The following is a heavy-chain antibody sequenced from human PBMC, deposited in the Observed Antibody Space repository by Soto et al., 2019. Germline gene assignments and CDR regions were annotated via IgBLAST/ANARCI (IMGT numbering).Heavy chain of an antibody. V-gene: IGHV3-33*01. CDR2: IWFDGSDA. J-gene: IGHJ6*02. CDR1: GFAFSGYG. Sequence: AGGSLRLSCAASGFAFSGYGMHWVRQAPGKGLEWVAFIWFDGSDALYSDSVKGRFTISRDNSKNTLFLQLNSLRGDDTAVYYCAREGYCSGGGCSGGMDVWCQGTTVTVSS. CDR3: AREGYCSGGGCSGGMDV. D-gene: IGHD2-15*01.